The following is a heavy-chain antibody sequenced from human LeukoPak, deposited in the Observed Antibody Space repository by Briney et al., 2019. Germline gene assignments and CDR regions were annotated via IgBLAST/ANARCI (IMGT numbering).Heavy chain of an antibody. CDR2: ISSSSSYI. J-gene: IGHJ4*02. Sequence: PGGSLRLSCAASGFTFSSYSMNWVRQAPGKGLEWVSSISSSSSYIYYADSVKGRFTISRDNAKNSLYLQMNSLRAEDTAVYYCASIGGYYYDSSGSRGGYWGQGTLVTVSS. V-gene: IGHV3-21*01. D-gene: IGHD3-22*01. CDR3: ASIGGYYYDSSGSRGGY. CDR1: GFTFSSYS.